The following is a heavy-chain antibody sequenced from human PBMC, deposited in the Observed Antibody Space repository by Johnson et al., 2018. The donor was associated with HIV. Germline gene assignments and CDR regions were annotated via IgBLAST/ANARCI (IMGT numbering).Heavy chain of an antibody. CDR1: GFTFSSYW. CDR2: IKQDGSEK. D-gene: IGHD3-10*01. V-gene: IGHV3-7*01. J-gene: IGHJ3*02. Sequence: EKLVESGGGLVQPGGSLRLSCAASGFTFSSYWMSWVRQAPGKGLEWVANIKQDGSEKYYVDSVKGRFTISRDNAKNSLYLQMNSLRAEDTAVYYCAREGFIPVLLRGGAFDIWGQGTMVTVSS. CDR3: AREGFIPVLLRGGAFDI.